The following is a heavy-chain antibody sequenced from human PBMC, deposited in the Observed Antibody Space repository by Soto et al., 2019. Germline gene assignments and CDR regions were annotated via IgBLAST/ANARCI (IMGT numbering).Heavy chain of an antibody. CDR1: GGTFSSYA. Sequence: QVQLVQSGAEVKKPGSSVKVSCKASGGTFSSYAISWVRQAPGQGLEWMGGIIPIFGTANYAQKFQGRVTITADESTSTADMELSSLRSEDTAVYYCAGGDLGDGYNYGNYYDGMDVWGQGTTVTVSS. D-gene: IGHD5-12*01. V-gene: IGHV1-69*01. CDR3: AGGDLGDGYNYGNYYDGMDV. J-gene: IGHJ6*02. CDR2: IIPIFGTA.